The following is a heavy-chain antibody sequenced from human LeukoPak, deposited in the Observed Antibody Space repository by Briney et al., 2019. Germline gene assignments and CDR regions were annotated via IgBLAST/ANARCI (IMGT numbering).Heavy chain of an antibody. CDR1: GFTFSSYA. J-gene: IGHJ4*02. D-gene: IGHD2/OR15-2a*01. Sequence: GSLRLSCAASGFTFSSYAMSWVRQAPGKGLEGVSAISGSGGSTYYADSVKGRFTISRDNSKNTLYLQMNSLRAEDTALYYCARFRYNSTWGIFDYWGQGTLVTVSS. CDR2: ISGSGGST. V-gene: IGHV3-23*01. CDR3: ARFRYNSTWGIFDY.